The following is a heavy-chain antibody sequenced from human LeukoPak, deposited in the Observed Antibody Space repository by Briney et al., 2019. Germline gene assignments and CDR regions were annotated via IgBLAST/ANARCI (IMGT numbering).Heavy chain of an antibody. V-gene: IGHV4-34*01. J-gene: IGHJ4*02. CDR1: GGSFSGYY. CDR3: ASVVRYLNYDSSGYYLYYFDY. D-gene: IGHD3-22*01. CDR2: INHSGST. Sequence: SETLSLTCAVYGGSFSGYYWSWLRQPPGKGLEWIGEINHSGSTNYNPSLKSRVTISVDTSKNQFSLKLSSVTAADTAVYYCASVVRYLNYDSSGYYLYYFDYWGQGTLVTVSS.